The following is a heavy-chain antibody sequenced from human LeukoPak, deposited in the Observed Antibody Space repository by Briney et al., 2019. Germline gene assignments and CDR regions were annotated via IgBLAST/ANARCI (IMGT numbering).Heavy chain of an antibody. V-gene: IGHV4-4*07. CDR1: GGSISSYY. D-gene: IGHD7-27*01. CDR2: IYTSGST. CDR3: ARLSSPWMGTARYYFDY. Sequence: PSETLSLTCTVSGGSISSYYWSWIRQPAGKGLEWIGRIYTSGSTNYNPSLKSRVTMSVDRSKNQFSLKLSSVTAADTAVYYCARLSSPWMGTARYYFDYWGQGTLVTVSS. J-gene: IGHJ4*02.